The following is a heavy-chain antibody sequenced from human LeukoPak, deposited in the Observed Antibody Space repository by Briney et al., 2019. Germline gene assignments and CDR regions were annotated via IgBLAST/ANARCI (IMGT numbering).Heavy chain of an antibody. V-gene: IGHV1-18*01. CDR2: ISAYNGNT. Sequence: ASVKVSCKASGYTFTSYGISWVRQAPGQGLEWMGWISAYNGNTNYAQTLQGRVTMTTDTSTSTAYMELRSLRSDDTAVYYCARDAVAGTTGNWFDPWGQGTLVTVSS. J-gene: IGHJ5*02. D-gene: IGHD6-19*01. CDR3: ARDAVAGTTGNWFDP. CDR1: GYTFTSYG.